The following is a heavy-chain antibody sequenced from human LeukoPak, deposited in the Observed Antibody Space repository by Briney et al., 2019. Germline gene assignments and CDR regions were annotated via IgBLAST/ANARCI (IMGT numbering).Heavy chain of an antibody. CDR3: ARATSGSYFDY. J-gene: IGHJ4*02. CDR1: GYTFTSYY. D-gene: IGHD1-26*01. Sequence: EASVTVSCKASGYTFTSYYMHWVRQAPGQGLEWMGIINPSGGSTSYAQKFQGRVTMTRNTSTSTVYMELSSLRSEDTAVYYCARATSGSYFDYWGQGTLVTVSS. CDR2: INPSGGST. V-gene: IGHV1-46*01.